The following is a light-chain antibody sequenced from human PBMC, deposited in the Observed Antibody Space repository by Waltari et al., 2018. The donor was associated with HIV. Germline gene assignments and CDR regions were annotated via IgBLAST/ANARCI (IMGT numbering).Light chain of an antibody. CDR2: DAT. CDR1: ATTF. Sequence: QSALTQPASVSGSPGQSITISFTGPATTFVSWYQQYPGKAPKPIIYDATHRPSVISTRFSGSKSANTASLTISGRQAADEADYYCSSFTASLSLMFGGGTRLTVL. CDR3: SSFTASLSLM. V-gene: IGLV2-14*03. J-gene: IGLJ3*02.